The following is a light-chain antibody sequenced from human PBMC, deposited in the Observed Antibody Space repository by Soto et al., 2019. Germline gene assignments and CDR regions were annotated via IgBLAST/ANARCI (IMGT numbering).Light chain of an antibody. V-gene: IGKV1-5*01. CDR3: QHYKSYSSWS. Sequence: MTQSPSTLCASVGDRVTISCLATQSIRTSLAWYQQKPGKAPNLLIYDASKLETGVPSRFTGGGSGTEFTLTITDLQPDDFATYYCQHYKSYSSWSFGQGTKVDIK. CDR2: DAS. J-gene: IGKJ1*01. CDR1: QSIRTS.